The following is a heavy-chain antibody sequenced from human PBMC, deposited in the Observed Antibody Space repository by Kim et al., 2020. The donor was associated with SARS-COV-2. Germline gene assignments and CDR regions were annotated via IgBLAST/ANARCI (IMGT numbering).Heavy chain of an antibody. J-gene: IGHJ6*03. Sequence: YNPSLRSRVTISVDTAKNQFSLKVTSVTAADTAVYYCARAPMARGVMGYMDVWGKGTTVTVS. D-gene: IGHD3-10*01. V-gene: IGHV4-31*02. CDR3: ARAPMARGVMGYMDV.